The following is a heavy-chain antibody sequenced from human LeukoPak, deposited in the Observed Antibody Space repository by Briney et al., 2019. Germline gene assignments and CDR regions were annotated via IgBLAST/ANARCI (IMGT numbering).Heavy chain of an antibody. Sequence: GGSLRLSCAASGFTFSNYGMHWVRQAPGKGLEWVAFIRSDGINKYHADSVKGHFTISRDNFKNTLHLQMNSLRAEDTAVYYCAKGDSVTTSQFDYWGQGTLVTVSS. V-gene: IGHV3-30*02. CDR3: AKGDSVTTSQFDY. J-gene: IGHJ4*02. D-gene: IGHD4-17*01. CDR1: GFTFSNYG. CDR2: IRSDGINK.